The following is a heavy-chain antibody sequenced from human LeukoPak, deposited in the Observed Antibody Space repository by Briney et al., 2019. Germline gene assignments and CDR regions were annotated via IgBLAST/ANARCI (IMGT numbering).Heavy chain of an antibody. CDR1: GFTFSSYA. V-gene: IGHV3-30-3*01. CDR3: ARDLHKDYGDYVGY. CDR2: ISYDGSNK. Sequence: PGGSLRLSCAASGFTFSSYAMHWVRQAPGKGLEWVAVISYDGSNKYYADSVKGRFTISRDNSKNTLYLQMNSLRAEDTAVYYCARDLHKDYGDYVGYWGQGTLVTVSS. D-gene: IGHD4-17*01. J-gene: IGHJ4*02.